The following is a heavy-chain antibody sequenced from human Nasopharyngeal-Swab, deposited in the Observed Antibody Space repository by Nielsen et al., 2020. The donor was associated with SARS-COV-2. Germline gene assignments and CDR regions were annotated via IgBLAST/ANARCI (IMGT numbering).Heavy chain of an antibody. CDR3: ARLGIAARWGY. CDR2: IYYSGST. D-gene: IGHD6-6*01. CDR1: GGSISSSSYY. J-gene: IGHJ4*02. Sequence: GSLRLSCTVSGGSISSSSYYWGWIRQPPGKGLEWIGSIYYSGSTYYNQSLKSRVTISVDTSKNQFSLKLSSVTAADTAVYYCARLGIAARWGYWGQGTLVTVSS. V-gene: IGHV4-39*01.